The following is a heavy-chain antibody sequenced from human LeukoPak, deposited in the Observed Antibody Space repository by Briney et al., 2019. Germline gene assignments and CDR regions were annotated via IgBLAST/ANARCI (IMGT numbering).Heavy chain of an antibody. CDR1: GFTFSSYG. CDR2: ISGSGGST. J-gene: IGHJ3*02. D-gene: IGHD3-3*01. V-gene: IGHV3-23*01. Sequence: GGSLRLPCAASGFTFSSYGMSWVRQAPGKGLEWVSAISGSGGSTYYADSVKGRFTISTDNANNSLYLQMNSLRAEDTAVYYCARSLRNAFDIWGQGTMVTVSS. CDR3: ARSLRNAFDI.